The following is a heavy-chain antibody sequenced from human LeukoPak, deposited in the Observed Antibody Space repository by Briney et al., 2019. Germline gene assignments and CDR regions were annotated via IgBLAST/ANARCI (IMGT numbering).Heavy chain of an antibody. J-gene: IGHJ6*04. D-gene: IGHD3-3*01. CDR3: AGIPVFGVVLHQVPV. V-gene: IGHV1-69*10. Sequence: SVKVSCKASGGTFSDYAYNWVRQAPGQGLEWMGVFIPILGTADSTQNFQDRVTITADISTNTAYLELTSLRSEDTAVYFCAGIPVFGVVLHQVPVWGKGTTVTVSS. CDR1: GGTFSDYA. CDR2: FIPILGTA.